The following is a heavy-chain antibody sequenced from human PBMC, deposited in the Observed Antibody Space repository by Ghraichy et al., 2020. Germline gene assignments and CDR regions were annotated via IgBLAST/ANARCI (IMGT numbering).Heavy chain of an antibody. CDR2: IGTNSVAR. CDR3: ARDRDWAFDY. J-gene: IGHJ4*02. V-gene: IGHV3-48*02. D-gene: IGHD3/OR15-3a*01. CDR1: GFTFSSYS. Sequence: GGSLRLSCAASGFTFSSYSMNWVRQAPGKGLEWVSYIGTNSVARHANSVKGRFTISRDNAENSVYLQMNSLRDEDTAVYYCARDRDWAFDYWGQGTLVTVSS.